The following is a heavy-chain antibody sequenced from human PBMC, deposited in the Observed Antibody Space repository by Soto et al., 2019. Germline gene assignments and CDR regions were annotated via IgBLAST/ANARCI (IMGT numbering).Heavy chain of an antibody. V-gene: IGHV4-59*01. D-gene: IGHD6-19*01. Sequence: QVQLQESGPGLVKPSETLSLTCTVSGGSISSYYWSWIRQPPGKGLEWIGYIYYSGSTNYNPSLKSRVTISVDTSKNQLSLKLSSVTAADTAVYYCARDRGSSGWFAWFDPWGQGTLVTVSS. J-gene: IGHJ5*02. CDR3: ARDRGSSGWFAWFDP. CDR2: IYYSGST. CDR1: GGSISSYY.